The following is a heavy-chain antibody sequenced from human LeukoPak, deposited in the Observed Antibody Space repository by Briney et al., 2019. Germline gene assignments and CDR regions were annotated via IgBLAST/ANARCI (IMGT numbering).Heavy chain of an antibody. V-gene: IGHV3-21*04. CDR3: AKIRERYSSGWSDEFDY. D-gene: IGHD6-19*01. CDR2: ITFSSSHI. CDR1: GFTFSGYV. J-gene: IGHJ4*02. Sequence: GGSLRLSCAASGFTFSGYVMTWVRQAPGKGLECVSSITFSSSHIYYADSVKGRFTISRDNSKNTLYLQMNSLRAEDTAVYYCAKIRERYSSGWSDEFDYWGQGTLVTVSS.